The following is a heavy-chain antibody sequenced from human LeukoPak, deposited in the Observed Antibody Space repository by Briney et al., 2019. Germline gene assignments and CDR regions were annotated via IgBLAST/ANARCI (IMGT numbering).Heavy chain of an antibody. Sequence: GGSLRLSCAASGFTFSNYAMTWVRQAPGKALECVSAISGSGGSTYYADSVKGRFTISRDNSKNTLYLQMNSLRAEDTAVYYCAKTPYSGTYFPDCWGQGTLVTVSS. CDR1: GFTFSNYA. V-gene: IGHV3-23*01. CDR2: ISGSGGST. D-gene: IGHD1-26*01. CDR3: AKTPYSGTYFPDC. J-gene: IGHJ4*02.